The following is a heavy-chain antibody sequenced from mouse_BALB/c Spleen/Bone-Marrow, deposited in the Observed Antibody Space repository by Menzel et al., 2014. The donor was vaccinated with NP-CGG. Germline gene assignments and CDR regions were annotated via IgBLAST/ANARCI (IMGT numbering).Heavy chain of an antibody. J-gene: IGHJ3*01. CDR1: GYSFTTYW. D-gene: IGHD2-1*01. V-gene: IGHV1-74*04. Sequence: LVESGTELVRPGASVKLSCKASGYSFTTYWMNWVKQRPGQGLEWIGMIHPSDSETRLNQKFKDKATLTVDKSSSTAYMQLNSPTSEDSAVYYCAREEVYYGISWVAYWGQGTLVTVSA. CDR3: AREEVYYGISWVAY. CDR2: IHPSDSET.